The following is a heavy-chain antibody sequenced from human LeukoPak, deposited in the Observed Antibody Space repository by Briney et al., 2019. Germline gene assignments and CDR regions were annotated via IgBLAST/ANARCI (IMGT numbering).Heavy chain of an antibody. Sequence: QPGGSLRLSCAASGFTVSSNYMSWVRQAPGKGLEWVSVIYSGGSTYYADSVKGRFTISRDNSKNTLYMQMNSLRAEDTAVYYCARDRVLISGYYDTPAAFDIWGQGTMVTVSS. CDR1: GFTVSSNY. D-gene: IGHD3-22*01. CDR2: IYSGGST. V-gene: IGHV3-66*02. CDR3: ARDRVLISGYYDTPAAFDI. J-gene: IGHJ3*02.